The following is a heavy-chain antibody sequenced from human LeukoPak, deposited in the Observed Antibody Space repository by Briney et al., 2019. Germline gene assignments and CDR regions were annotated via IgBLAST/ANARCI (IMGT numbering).Heavy chain of an antibody. V-gene: IGHV3-30*02. Sequence: GGSLRLSCAASGFTFSSYGMHWVRQAPGKGLEWVAFIRYDGSNKYYADSVKGRFTISRDNSKNTLYLQMNSLRAEDTAVYYCAKPVPAAIPGGFDYWGQGTLVTVSS. CDR2: IRYDGSNK. CDR1: GFTFSSYG. CDR3: AKPVPAAIPGGFDY. D-gene: IGHD2-2*01. J-gene: IGHJ4*02.